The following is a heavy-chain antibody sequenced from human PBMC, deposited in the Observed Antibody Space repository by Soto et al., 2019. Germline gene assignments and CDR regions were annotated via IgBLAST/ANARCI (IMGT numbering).Heavy chain of an antibody. V-gene: IGHV1-69*19. J-gene: IGHJ4*02. CDR2: ISPMFGAA. Sequence: QVQLVQSGAEMKKPGSSVKVSCQSSGGTFNTYAMNWVRQAPGQGPEWMGDISPMFGAANYAPKFQGRATITAGESTGTSYMQFSILTSEDAAVFFCAREVQVHAPAFVYWGQGTLVTVSS. D-gene: IGHD3-10*01. CDR3: AREVQVHAPAFVY. CDR1: GGTFNTYA.